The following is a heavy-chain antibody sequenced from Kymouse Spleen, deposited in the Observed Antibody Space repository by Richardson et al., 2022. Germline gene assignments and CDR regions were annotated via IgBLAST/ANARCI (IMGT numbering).Heavy chain of an antibody. CDR1: GFTFDDYA. J-gene: IGHJ6*02. Sequence: EVQLVESGGGLVQPGRSLRLSCAASGFTFDDYAMHWVRQAPGKGLEWVSGISWNSGSIGYADSVKGRFTISRDNAKNSLYLQMNSLRAEDTALYYCAKDIGSSPYYYYYGMDVWGQGTTVTVSS. D-gene: IGHD6-6*01. V-gene: IGHV3-9*01. CDR3: AKDIGSSPYYYYYGMDV. CDR2: ISWNSGSI.